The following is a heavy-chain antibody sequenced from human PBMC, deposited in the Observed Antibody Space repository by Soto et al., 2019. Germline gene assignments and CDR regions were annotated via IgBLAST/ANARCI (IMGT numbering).Heavy chain of an antibody. Sequence: GGSLRLSCAASGFTFSSYAMSWVRQAPGKGLVWVSAISGSRGSTYYADSVKGRFTISRDNSNNTLHLQMNSLRAEDTAVYYCEKGGGENYYYCYMDVWGKGTTVNVS. J-gene: IGHJ6*03. D-gene: IGHD2-21*01. CDR3: EKGGGENYYYCYMDV. V-gene: IGHV3-23*01. CDR1: GFTFSSYA. CDR2: ISGSRGST.